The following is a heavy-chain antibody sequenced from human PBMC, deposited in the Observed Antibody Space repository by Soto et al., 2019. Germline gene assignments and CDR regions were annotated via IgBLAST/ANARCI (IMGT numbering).Heavy chain of an antibody. CDR2: IYWDDDK. CDR1: GFSLSTSGVG. CDR3: AHKAAAGILSPYAFDI. D-gene: IGHD6-13*01. J-gene: IGHJ3*02. V-gene: IGHV2-5*02. Sequence: QITLKESGPTLVKPTQTLTLTCTFSGFSLSTSGVGVGWIRQPPGKALEWLALIYWDDDKRYSPSLKSRLTITKDTSKNQVVLTMTNIDPVDTATYYCAHKAAAGILSPYAFDIWGQGTMVTVSS.